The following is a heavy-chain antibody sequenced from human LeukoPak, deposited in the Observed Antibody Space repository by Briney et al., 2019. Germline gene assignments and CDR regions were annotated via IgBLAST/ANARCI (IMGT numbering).Heavy chain of an antibody. Sequence: SETLSLACTVSGDSISTPSYWWGRMRQSPGKGLEWIGSIAYIGITSYNPSLRSRVTISVDTSKNQFSLQLTSVTAADTAVYYCTRLPLDYSLDHWGQGTLVSVSS. J-gene: IGHJ4*02. CDR1: GDSISTPSYW. CDR3: TRLPLDYSLDH. D-gene: IGHD4-11*01. CDR2: IAYIGIT. V-gene: IGHV4-39*01.